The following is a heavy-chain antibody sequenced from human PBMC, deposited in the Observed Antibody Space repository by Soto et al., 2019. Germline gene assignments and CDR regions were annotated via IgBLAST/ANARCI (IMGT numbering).Heavy chain of an antibody. CDR3: ARDFKAPNDAWAFDH. D-gene: IGHD3-16*01. V-gene: IGHV4-4*02. J-gene: IGHJ4*02. Sequence: QVQLQESGPGLVMPSGTLSLTCVVSGASISSSDWWDWVRQPPGKGLEWLGEIHHGGTTIYNPSLKDRDTISVDESKNHFSLTLTSVTAADTAVYYCARDFKAPNDAWAFDHWGRGTLVTVSS. CDR2: IHHGGTT. CDR1: GASISSSDW.